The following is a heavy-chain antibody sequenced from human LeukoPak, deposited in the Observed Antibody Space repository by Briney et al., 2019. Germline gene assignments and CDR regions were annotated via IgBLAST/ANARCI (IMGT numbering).Heavy chain of an antibody. CDR2: IYYSGST. V-gene: IGHV4-59*01. D-gene: IGHD3-10*01. J-gene: IGHJ5*02. CDR3: ARAHYSHYYGSGSYGWFDP. CDR1: GGSITRYY. Sequence: SETLSLTCAVSGGSITRYYLSWIRQPPGKGLEWIGYIYYSGSTSYDPSLKSRVTISVDTSKNQFSLKLSSVTAADTAVYYCARAHYSHYYGSGSYGWFDPWGQGTLVTVSS.